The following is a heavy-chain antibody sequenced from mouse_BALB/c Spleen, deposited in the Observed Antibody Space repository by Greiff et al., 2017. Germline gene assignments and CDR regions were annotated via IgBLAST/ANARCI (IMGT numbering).Heavy chain of an antibody. J-gene: IGHJ3*01. V-gene: IGHV14-3*02. CDR1: GFNIKDTY. CDR2: IDPANGNT. D-gene: IGHD2-14*01. CDR3: AHRAWFAY. Sequence: VQLKESGAELVMPGASVKLSCTASGFNIKDTYMHWVKQRPEQGLEWIGRIDPANGNTKYDPKFQGKATITADTSSNTAYLQLSSLTSEDTAVYYCAHRAWFAYWGQGTLVTVSA.